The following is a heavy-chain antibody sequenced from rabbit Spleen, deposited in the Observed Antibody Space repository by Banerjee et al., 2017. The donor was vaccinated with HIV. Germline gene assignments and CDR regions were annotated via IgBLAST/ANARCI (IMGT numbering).Heavy chain of an antibody. J-gene: IGHJ4*01. CDR1: GFSFSDRDV. CDR2: INTATGKS. Sequence: QEQLEESGGGLVKPEGSLTLTCKASGFSFSDRDVMCWVRQAPGKGLEWIACINTATGKSVYASWAKGRFMMSRTSSTTVTLQMTSLTVADTATYFCARDLVAVIGWNFNLWGPGTLVTVS. CDR3: ARDLVAVIGWNFNL. D-gene: IGHD1-1*01. V-gene: IGHV1S45*01.